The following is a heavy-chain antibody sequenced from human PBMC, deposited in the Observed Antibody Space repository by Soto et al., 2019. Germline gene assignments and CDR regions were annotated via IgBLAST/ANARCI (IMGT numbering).Heavy chain of an antibody. D-gene: IGHD6-19*01. CDR2: FDPEDGET. CDR1: GYTLTELS. CDR3: ATDLYSGWQNYYYYGMDV. J-gene: IGHJ6*02. Sequence: GASVKVSCKVSGYTLTELSMHWVRQAPGKGLEWMGGFDPEDGETIYAQKFQGRVTMTEDTSTDTAYMELSSLRSEDTAVYYCATDLYSGWQNYYYYGMDVWGQGTTVTVSS. V-gene: IGHV1-24*01.